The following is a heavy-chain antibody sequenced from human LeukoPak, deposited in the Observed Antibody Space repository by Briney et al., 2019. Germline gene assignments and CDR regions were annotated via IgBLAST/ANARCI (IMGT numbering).Heavy chain of an antibody. J-gene: IGHJ4*02. Sequence: PGGSLRLSCAASGFTFSSYEMNWVRQAPGKGLEWVSYISSSGSTIYYADSVKGRFTISRDNAKNSLYLQMNSLRAEDTAVYYCATRGYSYGYHFVLDYWGQGALVTVSS. CDR2: ISSSGSTI. CDR3: ATRGYSYGYHFVLDY. V-gene: IGHV3-48*03. D-gene: IGHD5-18*01. CDR1: GFTFSSYE.